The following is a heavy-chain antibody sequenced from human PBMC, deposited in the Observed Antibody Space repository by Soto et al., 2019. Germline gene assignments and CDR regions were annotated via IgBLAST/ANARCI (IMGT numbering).Heavy chain of an antibody. Sequence: SQTLSLTCAISGDSVSSNSAAWNWIRQSPSRGLEWLGRTYYRSKWYNDYAVSVKSRITINPDTSKNQFPLQLNSVTPEDTAVYYCERDLGYGGYGSYFDYCGQGPLVTVYS. CDR3: ERDLGYGGYGSYFDY. D-gene: IGHD5-12*01. CDR1: GDSVSSNSAA. CDR2: TYYRSKWYN. V-gene: IGHV6-1*01. J-gene: IGHJ4*02.